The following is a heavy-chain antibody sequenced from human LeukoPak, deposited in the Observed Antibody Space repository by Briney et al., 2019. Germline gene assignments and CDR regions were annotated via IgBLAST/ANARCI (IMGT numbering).Heavy chain of an antibody. CDR1: GGSISSSSYY. D-gene: IGHD1-26*01. CDR3: ARVVGATGWFDP. Sequence: SETLSLTCTVSGGSISSSSYYWGWIRQPPGKGLEWIGTIYYSGGTYYNPSLKSRVTISVDTSKNQFSLKLSSVTAADTAVYYCARVVGATGWFDPWGQGTLVTVSS. CDR2: IYYSGGT. J-gene: IGHJ5*02. V-gene: IGHV4-39*07.